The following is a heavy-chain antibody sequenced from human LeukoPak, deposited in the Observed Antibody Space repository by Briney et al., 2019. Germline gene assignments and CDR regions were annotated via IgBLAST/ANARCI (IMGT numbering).Heavy chain of an antibody. D-gene: IGHD4-17*01. CDR1: GFTFSSYA. J-gene: IGHJ4*02. CDR3: AKADYGDYEGICFDY. V-gene: IGHV3-23*01. CDR2: ISGSGGST. Sequence: GGSLRLSCAASGFTFSSYAMSWVRQAPGKGLEWVSAISGSGGSTYYADSVKGRFTISRDNSKNTLYLQMNSLRAEDTAVYYCAKADYGDYEGICFDYRGQGTLVTVSS.